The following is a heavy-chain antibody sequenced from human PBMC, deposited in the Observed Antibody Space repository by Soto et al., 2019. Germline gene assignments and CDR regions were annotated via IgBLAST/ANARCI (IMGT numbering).Heavy chain of an antibody. Sequence: EVQLLESGGGLVQPGGSLRLSCAASGFSFDDYAMTWVRQAAGKGLEWVSAISGSGDNTYYADSVTGLFTISRDNSKNALYLQLTSLRAEDTAVYYCAKGYYSGYDLAYFDYWGQGTLVTVSS. CDR3: AKGYYSGYDLAYFDY. CDR1: GFSFDDYA. D-gene: IGHD5-12*01. CDR2: ISGSGDNT. J-gene: IGHJ4*02. V-gene: IGHV3-23*01.